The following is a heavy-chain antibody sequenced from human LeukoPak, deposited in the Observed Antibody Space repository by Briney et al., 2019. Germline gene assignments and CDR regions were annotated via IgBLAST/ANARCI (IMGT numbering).Heavy chain of an antibody. J-gene: IGHJ6*03. CDR2: IKHSGST. CDR1: GGSFSGYY. D-gene: IGHD1-1*01. CDR3: ARQQLDYYYYYMDV. V-gene: IGHV4-34*01. Sequence: SETLSLTCAVYGGSFSGYYWSWIRQPPGKGLEWIGEIKHSGSTNYNPSLKSRVTISVDTSKNQFSLKLSSVTAADTAVYYCARQQLDYYYYYMDVWGKGTTVTVSS.